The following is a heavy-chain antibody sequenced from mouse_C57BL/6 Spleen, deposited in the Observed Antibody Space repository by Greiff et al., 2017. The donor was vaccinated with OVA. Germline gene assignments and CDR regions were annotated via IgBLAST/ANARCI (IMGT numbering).Heavy chain of an antibody. Sequence: EVQLQQSGPVLVKPGASVKMSCKASGYTFTDYYMNWVKQSHGKSLEWIGVINPYNGGTSYNQKFKGKATLTVDKSSSTAYMELNSLTSEDSAVYYCARGSYYGSSYRYYFDYWGQGTTLTVSS. D-gene: IGHD1-1*01. J-gene: IGHJ2*01. CDR2: INPYNGGT. V-gene: IGHV1-19*01. CDR3: ARGSYYGSSYRYYFDY. CDR1: GYTFTDYY.